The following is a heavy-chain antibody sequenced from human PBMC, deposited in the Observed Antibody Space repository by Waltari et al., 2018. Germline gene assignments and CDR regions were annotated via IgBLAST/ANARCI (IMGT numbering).Heavy chain of an antibody. V-gene: IGHV4-39*07. Sequence: QLQLQESGPGLVKPSETLSLTCTVSGGSISSRSYYWGWIRQPLPVGLEWIGSIYYSGSTYYNPSLKSRVTISVDTSKNQFSLKLSSVTAADTAVYYCTYGSGSYYNSFDYWGQGTLVTVSS. J-gene: IGHJ4*02. D-gene: IGHD3-10*01. CDR1: GGSISSRSYY. CDR3: TYGSGSYYNSFDY. CDR2: IYYSGST.